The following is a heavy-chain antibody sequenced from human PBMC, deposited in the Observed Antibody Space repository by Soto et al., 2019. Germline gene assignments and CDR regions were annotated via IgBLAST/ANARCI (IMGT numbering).Heavy chain of an antibody. V-gene: IGHV4-30-4*01. CDR2: IYYSGST. J-gene: IGHJ6*02. CDR3: ARDPIGDLPYYYYGMDV. D-gene: IGHD3-3*01. CDR1: GGSISSGDYY. Sequence: SETLSLTCTVSGGSISSGDYYWSWIRQPPGKGLEWIGYIYYSGSTYYNPSLKSRVTISVDTSKNQFSLKLSSVTAADTAVYYCARDPIGDLPYYYYGMDVWGQGTTVTVSS.